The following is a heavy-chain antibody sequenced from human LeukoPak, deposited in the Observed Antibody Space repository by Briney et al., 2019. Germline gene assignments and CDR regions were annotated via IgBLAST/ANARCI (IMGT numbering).Heavy chain of an antibody. J-gene: IGHJ4*02. D-gene: IGHD4-17*01. CDR1: GFTFSSYT. CDR3: ARDPYGDYGNDY. Sequence: GGSLRLSCAASGFTFSSYTMHWIRQAPGKGLEWVSSISGSNSYIFYADSVKGRFTVSRDNSKNTLYLQMNSLRAEDTAVYYCARDPYGDYGNDYWGQGTLVTVSS. V-gene: IGHV3-21*04. CDR2: ISGSNSYI.